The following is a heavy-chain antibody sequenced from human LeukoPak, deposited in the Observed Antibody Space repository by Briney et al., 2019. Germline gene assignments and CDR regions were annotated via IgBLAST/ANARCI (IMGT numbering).Heavy chain of an antibody. D-gene: IGHD6-19*01. CDR2: ISSNGGNT. V-gene: IGHV3-64D*06. CDR3: VNDRGIRSSGGYTGGYFDY. Sequence: GGSLRLSCSASGFTFSSYAMHWVRQAPGKGLEYVSAISSNGGNTYYANSVKGRFTISRDNSKNTLYLQMSSLRAEDTAVYYCVNDRGIRSSGGYTGGYFDYWGQGTLVTVSS. J-gene: IGHJ4*02. CDR1: GFTFSSYA.